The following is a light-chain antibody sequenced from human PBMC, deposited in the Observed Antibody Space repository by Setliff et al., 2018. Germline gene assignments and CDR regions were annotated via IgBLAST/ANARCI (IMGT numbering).Light chain of an antibody. CDR3: SSYTVKSTVI. J-gene: IGLJ2*01. CDR1: SSDVGLYNL. Sequence: QSALAQPASVSGSPGQSITISCTGTSSDVGLYNLVSWYQQHPGKAPKLIIYEVTNRPSGVSDRFSGSKSGNTASLTVSGLQPEDEADYHCSSYTVKSTVIFAGGTKVTGL. CDR2: EVT. V-gene: IGLV2-23*02.